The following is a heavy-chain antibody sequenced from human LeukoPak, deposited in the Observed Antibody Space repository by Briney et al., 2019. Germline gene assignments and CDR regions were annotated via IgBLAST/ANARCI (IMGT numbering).Heavy chain of an antibody. D-gene: IGHD6-13*01. V-gene: IGHV3-21*01. Sequence: PGGSLRLSCAASGFTFSSYSMNWVRQAPGKGLEWVSSISSSSSYIYYADSVKGRFTISRDNAKNSLYLQMNSLRAEDTAVYYCASERAAAKREPFDYWGQGTLVTVSS. CDR1: GFTFSSYS. CDR2: ISSSSSYI. CDR3: ASERAAAKREPFDY. J-gene: IGHJ4*02.